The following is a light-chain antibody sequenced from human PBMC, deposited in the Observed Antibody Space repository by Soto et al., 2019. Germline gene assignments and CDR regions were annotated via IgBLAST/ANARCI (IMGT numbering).Light chain of an antibody. CDR3: CSFTSSTNYV. CDR2: EVS. Sequence: QSALTQPASGSGSLGQSITISCTGTSSDVGGYNYLSWYQQQPGKAPKLMISEVSNRPSGISNRFSGSKSGNTASLIISGMEAEDEADYYCCSFTSSTNYVFGTGTKVTVL. CDR1: SSDVGGYNY. V-gene: IGLV2-14*01. J-gene: IGLJ1*01.